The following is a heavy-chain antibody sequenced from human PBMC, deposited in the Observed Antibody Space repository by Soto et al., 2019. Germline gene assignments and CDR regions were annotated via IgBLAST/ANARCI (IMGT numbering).Heavy chain of an antibody. CDR2: ISAYNGNT. CDR3: ARDRRGRIAAAPDY. CDR1: GYTFTSYG. Sequence: ASVKVSCKASGYTFTSYGISWVRQAPGQGLEWMGWISAYNGNTSYAQKLQGRVTMTTDTSTSTAYMELRSLRSDDTAVYYCARDRRGRIAAAPDYWGQGTLVTVSS. J-gene: IGHJ4*02. D-gene: IGHD6-13*01. V-gene: IGHV1-18*04.